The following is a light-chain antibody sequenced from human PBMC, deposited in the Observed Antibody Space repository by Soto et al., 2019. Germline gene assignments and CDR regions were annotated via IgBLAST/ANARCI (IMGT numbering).Light chain of an antibody. CDR3: QSYDSSLSCWV. CDR1: SSNIGAGYD. CDR2: GNT. Sequence: QSVLTQPPSVSGAPGQRVTISCTGRSSNIGAGYDVHWYQQLPGTAPKLLIYGNTNRPSGVPDRFSASKSGTSASLAITGLQAEDEADYYCQSYDSSLSCWVFGGGTKLTVL. J-gene: IGLJ3*02. V-gene: IGLV1-40*01.